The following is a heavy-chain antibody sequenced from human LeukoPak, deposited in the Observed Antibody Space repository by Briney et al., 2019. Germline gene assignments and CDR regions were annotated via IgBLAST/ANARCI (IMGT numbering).Heavy chain of an antibody. Sequence: SETLSLTCTVSGYSINSGYFWGWIRQPPGKGLEWIGSIYHSGNTYYNPSLKSRVTISVDTSKNQFSLKLTSVTAADTAVYYCAKDSGSYPGLGYWGQGTLVTVSS. J-gene: IGHJ4*02. CDR2: IYHSGNT. CDR1: GYSINSGYF. CDR3: AKDSGSYPGLGY. V-gene: IGHV4-38-2*02. D-gene: IGHD1-26*01.